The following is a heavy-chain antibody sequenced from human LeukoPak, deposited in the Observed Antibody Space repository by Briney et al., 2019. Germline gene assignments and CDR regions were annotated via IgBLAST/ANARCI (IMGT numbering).Heavy chain of an antibody. Sequence: SETPSLTCTVSGGSISSSSYYWGWIRQPPGKGLEWIRSIYYSGSTYYNPSLKSRVTVSVDTSKNQFSLKLSSVTAADTAVYYCARGEAAAAADWYFDLWGRGTLVTVSS. V-gene: IGHV4-39*07. D-gene: IGHD6-13*01. CDR3: ARGEAAAAADWYFDL. CDR1: GGSISSSSYY. CDR2: IYYSGST. J-gene: IGHJ2*01.